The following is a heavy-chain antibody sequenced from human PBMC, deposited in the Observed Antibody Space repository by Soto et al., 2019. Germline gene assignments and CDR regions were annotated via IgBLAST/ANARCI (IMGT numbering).Heavy chain of an antibody. J-gene: IGHJ4*02. V-gene: IGHV4-39*01. CDR3: ATSQKGYNWNYFDH. Sequence: SETLSLTCAVSSGSISTDYWWSWVRQPPGKGLEWIGSVFYTGFTSYNPSLESRVSVSVDTSKSQFSLKLSAVTAADTAVYYCATSQKGYNWNYFDHWGQGALVTVSS. CDR2: VFYTGFT. D-gene: IGHD1-20*01. CDR1: SGSISTDYW.